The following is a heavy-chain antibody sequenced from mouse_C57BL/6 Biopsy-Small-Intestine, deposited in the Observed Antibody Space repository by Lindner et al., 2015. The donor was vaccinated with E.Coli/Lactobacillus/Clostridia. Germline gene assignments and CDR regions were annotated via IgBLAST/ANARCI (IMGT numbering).Heavy chain of an antibody. V-gene: IGHV1-84*01. Sequence: VQLQESGPELVKPGTSVKISCKASGYTFTDYYINWVKQRPGQGLEWIGWIYPGSDNTKYNEKFKGKATLTVDTSSTTAYMQLSSLTSEDSAVYFCARVFYGQAWFTYWGQGTLVTVSA. J-gene: IGHJ3*01. D-gene: IGHD2-1*01. CDR3: ARVFYGQAWFTY. CDR2: IYPGSDNT. CDR1: GYTFTDYY.